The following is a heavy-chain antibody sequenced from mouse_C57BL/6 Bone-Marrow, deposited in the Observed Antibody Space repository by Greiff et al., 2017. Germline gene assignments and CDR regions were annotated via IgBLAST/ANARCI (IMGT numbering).Heavy chain of an antibody. CDR1: GYAFRSSW. V-gene: IGHV1-82*01. Sequence: QVQLQQSGPELVTPGASVKISCKASGYAFRSSWMNWVKQGPGKGLEWIGRIYPGDGDTNHNGKFKGKATLTADKSSSTAYMQLSSLTSEDSAVYFCARNGYFLFDYGGQGTTLTVSS. D-gene: IGHD2-3*01. CDR3: ARNGYFLFDY. J-gene: IGHJ2*01. CDR2: IYPGDGDT.